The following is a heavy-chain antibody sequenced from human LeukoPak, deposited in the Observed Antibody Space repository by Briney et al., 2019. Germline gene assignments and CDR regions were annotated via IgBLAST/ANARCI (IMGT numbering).Heavy chain of an antibody. CDR1: GFTFSNYG. D-gene: IGHD6-19*01. V-gene: IGHV3-23*01. J-gene: IGHJ5*02. Sequence: GGSLRLSCAASGFTFSNYGMSWVRQAPGKGLEWVSTISGSGSSTNSADSLQGRFTISRDNSKNTLYLQMNSLRAADTAIYYCAKLYTSAWYEEPIDPWGQGILVTVSS. CDR3: AKLYTSAWYEEPIDP. CDR2: ISGSGSST.